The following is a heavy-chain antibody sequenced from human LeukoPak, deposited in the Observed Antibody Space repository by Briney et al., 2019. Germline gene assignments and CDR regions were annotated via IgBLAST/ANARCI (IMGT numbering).Heavy chain of an antibody. CDR2: ISSSGSTI. CDR3: ARASTVGWYYYGMDV. V-gene: IGHV3-11*01. D-gene: IGHD2-15*01. CDR1: GFTFSDYY. Sequence: GGSLRLSCAASGFTFSDYYMSWIRQAPGKGLEWVSYISSSGSTICYADSVKGRFTISRDNAKNSLYLQMNSLRAEDTAVYYCARASTVGWYYYGMDVWGQGTTVTVSS. J-gene: IGHJ6*02.